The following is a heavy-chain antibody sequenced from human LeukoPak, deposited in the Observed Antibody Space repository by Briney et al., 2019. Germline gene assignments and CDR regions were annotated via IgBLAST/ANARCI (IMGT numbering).Heavy chain of an antibody. D-gene: IGHD2-2*02. Sequence: GESLKISCKGSGYSFISYWIGWVRQMPGKGLEWMGIIYPGDSETRYSPSFQGQVTISADKSISTAYLQRSSLKASDTAMYYCARGGVGYCSSTSCYTLSYDYWGQGTLVTVSS. CDR1: GYSFISYW. V-gene: IGHV5-51*01. CDR3: ARGGVGYCSSTSCYTLSYDY. J-gene: IGHJ4*02. CDR2: IYPGDSET.